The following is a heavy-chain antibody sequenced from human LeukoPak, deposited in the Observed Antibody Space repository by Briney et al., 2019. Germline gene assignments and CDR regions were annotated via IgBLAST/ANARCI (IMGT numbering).Heavy chain of an antibody. D-gene: IGHD6-13*01. CDR3: ARDRGSGSSWYVYYYYYMDV. J-gene: IGHJ6*03. CDR2: INPNSGGT. Sequence: GASVKVSCKASGYTFTGYYMHWVRQAPGQELEWMGWINPNSGGTNYAQKFQGRVTMTRDTSISTAYMELSRLRSDDTAVYYCARDRGSGSSWYVYYYYYMDVWGKGTTVTVSS. V-gene: IGHV1-2*02. CDR1: GYTFTGYY.